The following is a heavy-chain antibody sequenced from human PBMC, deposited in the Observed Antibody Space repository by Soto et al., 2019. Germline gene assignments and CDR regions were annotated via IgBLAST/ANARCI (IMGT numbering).Heavy chain of an antibody. D-gene: IGHD3-9*01. J-gene: IGHJ4*02. V-gene: IGHV3-11*05. CDR2: IGSSSSYT. CDR3: ARRRPTGYYNY. Sequence: QVQLVESGGDLVKPGGSLRLSCAASGFPFSDYYMSWIRQAPGKGLEWVSSIGSSSSYTNYADSVKGRFTISRDNAKNSLYLQMNSLIAEDTAVYHFARRRPTGYYNYWGKGTLVTVSA. CDR1: GFPFSDYY.